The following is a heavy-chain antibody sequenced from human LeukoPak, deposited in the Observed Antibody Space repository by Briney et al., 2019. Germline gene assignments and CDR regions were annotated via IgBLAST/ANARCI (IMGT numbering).Heavy chain of an antibody. D-gene: IGHD6-19*01. CDR1: GGSISSYY. V-gene: IGHV4-59*08. Sequence: SETLSLTCTVSGGSISSYYRSWIRQPPGKGLEWIGYIYYSGSTSYNPSLKSRVTISVDTSKNQFSLKLSSVTAADTAVYYCAIYSSAWYRFDYWGQGTLVTVSS. J-gene: IGHJ4*02. CDR2: IYYSGST. CDR3: AIYSSAWYRFDY.